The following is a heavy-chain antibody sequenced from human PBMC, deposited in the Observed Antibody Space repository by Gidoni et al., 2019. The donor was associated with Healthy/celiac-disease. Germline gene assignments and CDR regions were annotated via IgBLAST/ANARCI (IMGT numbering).Heavy chain of an antibody. CDR3: AKETMIVGVLDY. CDR1: GVTFSSYA. J-gene: IGHJ4*02. Sequence: EVQLLESGGGLVQPGGSLRLSCAASGVTFSSYAMSWVRQAPGKGLEWVSDISGSGGSTYYADSVKGRFTISRDNSKNTLYLQMNSLRAEDTAVYYCAKETMIVGVLDYWGQGTLVTVAS. CDR2: ISGSGGST. V-gene: IGHV3-23*01. D-gene: IGHD3-22*01.